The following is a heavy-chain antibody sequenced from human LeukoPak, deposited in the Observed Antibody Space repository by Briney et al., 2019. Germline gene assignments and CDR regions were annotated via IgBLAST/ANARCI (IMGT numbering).Heavy chain of an antibody. CDR1: GGSISGVNYY. J-gene: IGHJ4*02. V-gene: IGHV4-39*01. CDR2: IYYGGST. Sequence: SETLSLTCSVSGGSISGVNYYWGWIRQPPGTGLEWIESIYYGGSTYYNPSLKSRVTISIATSKQQFSLKLSSVTAADTAVYSCARRNHYYYDSSGYYDTFDYWGQGTLVTVSS. CDR3: ARRNHYYYDSSGYYDTFDY. D-gene: IGHD3-22*01.